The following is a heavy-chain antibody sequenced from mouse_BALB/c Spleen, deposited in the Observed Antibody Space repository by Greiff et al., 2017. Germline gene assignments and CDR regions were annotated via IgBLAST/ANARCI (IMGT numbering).Heavy chain of an antibody. CDR2: ISPGNGDI. V-gene: IGHV1S53*02. J-gene: IGHJ4*01. CDR1: GYTFTDYA. D-gene: IGHD2-1*01. CDR3: NYCGNYYYAVDY. Sequence: QVQLQQSDAELVKPGASVKISCKASGYTFTDYAIHWVKQKPEQGLEWIGYISPGNGDIKYNEKFKGKATLTADKSYSTAYMQLNSLTSEDSAVYCWNYCGNYYYAVDYWGQGTSGTVSS.